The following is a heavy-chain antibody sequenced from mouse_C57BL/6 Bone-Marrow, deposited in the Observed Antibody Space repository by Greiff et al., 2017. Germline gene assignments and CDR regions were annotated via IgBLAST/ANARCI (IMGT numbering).Heavy chain of an antibody. CDR1: GYSITSGYY. CDR2: ISYDGSN. D-gene: IGHD2-13*01. Sequence: EVQLQESGPGLVKPSQSLSLTCSVTGYSITSGYYWNWIRQFPGNKLEWMGYISYDGSNNYNPSLKNRISITRNTSKNQFFLKLNSVTTKDTSTVYCAGEGDYVPYVDYGGQGTTLTVSS. CDR3: AGEGDYVPYVDY. J-gene: IGHJ2*01. V-gene: IGHV3-6*01.